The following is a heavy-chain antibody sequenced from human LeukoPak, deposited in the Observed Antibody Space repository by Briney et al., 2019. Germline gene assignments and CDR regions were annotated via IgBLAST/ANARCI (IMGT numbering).Heavy chain of an antibody. V-gene: IGHV1-2*02. J-gene: IGHJ4*02. CDR2: INLNNGDT. CDR3: ARGQYRYAVDF. D-gene: IGHD5-18*01. Sequence: ASVKVSCKASGYSLPAKFMHWVRQAPGQGLEWMGWINLNNGDTTYTQKFQGRVTMTRDTSISTAYLELSSLTSDDTAVYYCARGQYRYAVDFWGQGTLVTVSS. CDR1: GYSLPAKF.